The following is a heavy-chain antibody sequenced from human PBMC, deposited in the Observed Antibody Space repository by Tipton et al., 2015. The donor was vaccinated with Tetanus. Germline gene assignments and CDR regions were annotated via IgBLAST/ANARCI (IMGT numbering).Heavy chain of an antibody. J-gene: IGHJ4*02. CDR3: IRPVEFSRGY. Sequence: SLRLSCVDSGFTFSGSAIHWVRQASGKGLEWVGHIRSKANYYATKYGASVRGRFNISRDDSKNTATLQMDSLTSDDTAVYYCIRPVEFSRGYWGQGTLVTVSS. D-gene: IGHD3-10*01. CDR1: GFTFSGSA. CDR2: IRSKANYYAT. V-gene: IGHV3-73*01.